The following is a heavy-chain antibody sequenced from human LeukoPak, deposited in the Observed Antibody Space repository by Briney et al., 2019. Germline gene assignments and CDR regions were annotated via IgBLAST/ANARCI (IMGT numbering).Heavy chain of an antibody. J-gene: IGHJ5*02. D-gene: IGHD3-10*01. CDR3: AKDFPLWDYGSGSEDPNWFDP. CDR2: ISGSGGST. CDR1: GFTFSSYA. V-gene: IGHV3-23*01. Sequence: TGGSLRLSCAASGFTFSSYAMSWVRQAPGKGLEWVSTISGSGGSTYYADSVKGRFTISRDNSKNTLYLQMNSLRAEDTAVYYCAKDFPLWDYGSGSEDPNWFDPWGQGTLVTVSS.